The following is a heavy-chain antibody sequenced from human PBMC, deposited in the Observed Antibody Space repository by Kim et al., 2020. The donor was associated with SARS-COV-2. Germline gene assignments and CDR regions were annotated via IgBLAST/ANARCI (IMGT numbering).Heavy chain of an antibody. V-gene: IGHV3-64D*06. D-gene: IGHD6-13*01. J-gene: IGHJ6*02. CDR3: VKGEQQLRFWSYYGMDV. Sequence: VKGRFTISRDNSKNTLYLQMSSLRAEDTAVYYCVKGEQQLRFWSYYGMDVWGQGTTVTVSS.